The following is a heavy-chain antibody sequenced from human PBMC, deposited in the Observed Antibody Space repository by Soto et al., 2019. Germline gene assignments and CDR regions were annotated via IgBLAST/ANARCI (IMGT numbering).Heavy chain of an antibody. J-gene: IGHJ6*02. CDR1: GFTFSDYY. D-gene: IGHD6-13*01. Sequence: GGSLRLSCAASGFTFSDYYMSWIRQAPGKGLEWVSYISSSGSTIYYADSVKGRFTISRDNAKNSLYLQMNSLRAEDTAVYYCARERYSSSWYGYYYYYGMDVWGQGTTVTVSS. V-gene: IGHV3-11*01. CDR2: ISSSGSTI. CDR3: ARERYSSSWYGYYYYYGMDV.